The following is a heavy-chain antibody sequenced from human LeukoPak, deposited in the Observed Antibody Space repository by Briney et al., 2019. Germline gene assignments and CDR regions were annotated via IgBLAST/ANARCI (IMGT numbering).Heavy chain of an antibody. CDR2: ISSSGSTI. Sequence: GGSLRLSCAASGSTFSDYYMSWIRQAPGKGLEWVSYISSSGSTIYYADSVKGRFTISRDNAKNSLYLQMNSLRAEDTAVYYCASPLLWFGIRTWGQGTLVTVSS. CDR1: GSTFSDYY. D-gene: IGHD3-10*01. CDR3: ASPLLWFGIRT. J-gene: IGHJ5*02. V-gene: IGHV3-11*04.